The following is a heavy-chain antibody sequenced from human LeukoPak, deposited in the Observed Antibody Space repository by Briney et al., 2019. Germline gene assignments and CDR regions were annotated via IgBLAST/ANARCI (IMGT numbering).Heavy chain of an antibody. CDR1: GFIFSSYS. CDR2: ISSSSSYI. CDR3: ARVGYDFWSGYSERELDY. J-gene: IGHJ4*02. Sequence: PGGSLRLSCAASGFIFSSYSMNWVRQAPGKGLEWVSYISSSSSYIYYADSVKGRFTISRDNAKNSLYLQMNSLRAEDTAVYYCARVGYDFWSGYSERELDYWGQGTLVTVSS. D-gene: IGHD3-3*01. V-gene: IGHV3-21*05.